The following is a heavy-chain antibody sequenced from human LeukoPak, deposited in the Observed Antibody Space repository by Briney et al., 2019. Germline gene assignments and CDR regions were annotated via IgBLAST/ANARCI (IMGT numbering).Heavy chain of an antibody. D-gene: IGHD2-2*01. V-gene: IGHV3-9*01. Sequence: GRSLRLSCAASGFTFDDYAMHWVRQAPGKGLEWVSGISWNSGSIGYADSVKGRFTISRDNAKNSLYLQMNSLRAEDTALYYRAKEGGKYCSSTSCYWDYWGQGTLVTVSS. CDR3: AKEGGKYCSSTSCYWDY. CDR2: ISWNSGSI. J-gene: IGHJ4*02. CDR1: GFTFDDYA.